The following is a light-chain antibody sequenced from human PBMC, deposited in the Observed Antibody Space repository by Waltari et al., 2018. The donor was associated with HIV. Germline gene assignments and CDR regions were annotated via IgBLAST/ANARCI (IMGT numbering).Light chain of an antibody. V-gene: IGKV3-15*01. CDR2: GAS. CDR3: QQYNTWPYT. Sequence: DRVMTQSPPTLSVSPGERATHSCRASQSVDRDLAWYQQKPGQPPRLLISGASTRATSIPARFSGSGSGIEFTLTINSLQSEDFVIYYCQQYNTWPYTFGQGTRLDIK. J-gene: IGKJ2*01. CDR1: QSVDRD.